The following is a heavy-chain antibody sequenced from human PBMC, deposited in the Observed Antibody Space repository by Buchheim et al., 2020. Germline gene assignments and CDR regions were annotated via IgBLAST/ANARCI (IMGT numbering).Heavy chain of an antibody. CDR3: ASRYCNTDNCREYGMDV. Sequence: QVQLQQSGPGLVKPSQTLSLTCAISGDSVSSNSAAWNWIRQSPSRGLEWLGRTYYRSKWYNDYAVSVKRRIPINPDPSKNQFSLQLNSVTPEDTGVYYCASRYCNTDNCREYGMDVWGQGTT. CDR1: GDSVSSNSAA. CDR2: TYYRSKWYN. V-gene: IGHV6-1*01. J-gene: IGHJ6*02. D-gene: IGHD2/OR15-2a*01.